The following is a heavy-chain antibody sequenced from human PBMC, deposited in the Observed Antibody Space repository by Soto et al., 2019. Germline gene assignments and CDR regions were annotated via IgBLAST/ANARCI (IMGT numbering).Heavy chain of an antibody. CDR1: GFSLTTSGVG. Sequence: QITLNESGPTVVKPAETLTLTFTFSGFSLTTSGVGVGWIRQSPGKAPEWRALIYWDDDKRYSTSLKSRLTITKDTAKNQVVLTIASVDPADTATYYCAHRILRTVFGLVTTTAIYFDFWGQGTPVVVSS. CDR3: AHRILRTVFGLVTTTAIYFDF. CDR2: IYWDDDK. J-gene: IGHJ4*02. V-gene: IGHV2-5*02. D-gene: IGHD3-3*01.